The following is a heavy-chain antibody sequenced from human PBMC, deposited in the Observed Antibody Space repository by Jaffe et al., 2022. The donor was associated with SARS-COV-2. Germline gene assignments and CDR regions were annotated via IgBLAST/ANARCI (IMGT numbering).Heavy chain of an antibody. V-gene: IGHV3-21*01. D-gene: IGHD3-3*01. J-gene: IGHJ3*02. CDR1: GFTFSSYS. Sequence: EVQLVESGGGLVKPGGSLRLSCAASGFTFSSYSMNWVRQAPGKGLEWVSSISSSSSYIYYADSVKGRFTISRDNAKNSLYLQMNSLRAEDTAVYYCARDPLSFGVVITKFGDAFDIWGQGTMVTVSS. CDR2: ISSSSSYI. CDR3: ARDPLSFGVVITKFGDAFDI.